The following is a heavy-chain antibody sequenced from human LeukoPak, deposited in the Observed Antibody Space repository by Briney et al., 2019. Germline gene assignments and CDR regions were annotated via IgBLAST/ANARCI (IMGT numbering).Heavy chain of an antibody. V-gene: IGHV4-31*03. CDR1: GGSISSGGYY. CDR2: IHYSGST. D-gene: IGHD3-22*01. CDR3: ARDTSRYYYDSTGHFGY. J-gene: IGHJ4*02. Sequence: SETLSLTCTVSGGSISSGGYYWSWIRQHPGKGLEWIGYIHYSGSTYYNPSLKSRVTISVDTSKNQFSLKLSSVTAADTAVYYCARDTSRYYYDSTGHFGYWGQGTLVTVSS.